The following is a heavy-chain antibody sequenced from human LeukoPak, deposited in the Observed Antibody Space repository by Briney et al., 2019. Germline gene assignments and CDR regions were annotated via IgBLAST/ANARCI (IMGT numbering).Heavy chain of an antibody. V-gene: IGHV3-7*05. D-gene: IGHD4-11*01. CDR2: INQDGSGK. J-gene: IGHJ4*02. Sequence: VQPGGSLRLSCAASGFTFSTYWMSWVRQAPGKGLEWVANINQDGSGKYYVDSVKGRFTISRDNAKNSLYLQMNSLRAEDTAVYYCARVRTSVTNHFDYWGQGTQVTVSS. CDR1: GFTFSTYW. CDR3: ARVRTSVTNHFDY.